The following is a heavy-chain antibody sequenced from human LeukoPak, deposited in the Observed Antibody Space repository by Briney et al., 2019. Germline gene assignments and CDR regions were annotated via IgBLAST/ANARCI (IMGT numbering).Heavy chain of an antibody. V-gene: IGHV3-21*01. J-gene: IGHJ6*02. D-gene: IGHD2-15*01. CDR3: ARDGRGYCSGGSCYGTYGMDV. CDR1: GFTFSSYS. Sequence: GGSLRLSCAASGFTFSSYSMNWVRQAPGKGLEWVSSISSSSSYIYYADSVKGRFTISRDNAKNSLYLQMNSLRAEDTAVYYCARDGRGYCSGGSCYGTYGMDVWGQGTTVTVSS. CDR2: ISSSSSYI.